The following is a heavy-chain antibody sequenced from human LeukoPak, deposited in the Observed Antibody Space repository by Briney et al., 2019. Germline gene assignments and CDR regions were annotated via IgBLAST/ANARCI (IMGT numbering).Heavy chain of an antibody. CDR1: GFAFSSYW. V-gene: IGHV3-7*01. D-gene: IGHD2-21*01. CDR2: INQDGNSQ. CDR3: ARSLWPEDY. J-gene: IGHJ4*02. Sequence: GGSLILACEASGFAFSSYWASWVRQAPGRGLEWVANINQDGNSQNYVDSVRGRFTISKDNAKNSVYLQMNSLRAEDTAVYYCARSLWPEDYWGQGILVTVSS.